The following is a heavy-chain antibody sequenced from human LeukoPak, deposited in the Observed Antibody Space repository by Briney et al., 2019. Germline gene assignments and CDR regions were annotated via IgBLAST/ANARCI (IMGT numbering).Heavy chain of an antibody. V-gene: IGHV1-8*01. Sequence: ASVKVSCKASGYTFTSYDINWVRQATGQGLEWMGWMNPNSGNTGYAQKFQGRVTMSRDMSTSTVSMELSSLRSEDTAVYYCARRYLYYFDYWGQGTLVTVSS. CDR2: MNPNSGNT. CDR3: ARRYLYYFDY. J-gene: IGHJ4*02. D-gene: IGHD1-1*01. CDR1: GYTFTSYD.